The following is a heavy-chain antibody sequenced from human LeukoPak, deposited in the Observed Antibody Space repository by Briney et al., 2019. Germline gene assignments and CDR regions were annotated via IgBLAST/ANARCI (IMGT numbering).Heavy chain of an antibody. V-gene: IGHV3-21*01. D-gene: IGHD6-13*01. Sequence: GGSLRLSCAASGFTFSSYSMNWVRQAPGKGLEWVSSISSSSSYIYCADSVKGRFTISRDNAKNSLYLQMNSLRAEDTAVYYCARTPRGAAAHGDRGYWGQGTLVTVSS. CDR2: ISSSSSYI. CDR1: GFTFSSYS. J-gene: IGHJ4*02. CDR3: ARTPRGAAAHGDRGY.